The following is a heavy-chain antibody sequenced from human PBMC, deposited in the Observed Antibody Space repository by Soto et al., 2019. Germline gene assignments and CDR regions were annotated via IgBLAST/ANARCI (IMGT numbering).Heavy chain of an antibody. D-gene: IGHD5-12*01. J-gene: IGHJ4*02. Sequence: QLQLQESGSGLVKPSQTLSLTCAVSGGSISSGGYSWSWIRQPPGKGLEWIGYIYHSGSTYYNPSLNSGVTIPXDRSKNQFSLKLSSVTAADTAVYSCAAGGGLPRYYWGQGTLVTVSS. CDR1: GGSISSGGYS. CDR3: AAGGGLPRYY. CDR2: IYHSGST. V-gene: IGHV4-30-2*01.